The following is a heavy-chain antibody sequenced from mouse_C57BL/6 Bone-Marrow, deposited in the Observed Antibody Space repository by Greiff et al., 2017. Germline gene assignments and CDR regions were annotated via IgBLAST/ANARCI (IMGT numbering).Heavy chain of an antibody. D-gene: IGHD2-4*01. CDR1: GYTFTDYY. J-gene: IGHJ2*01. V-gene: IGHV1-26*01. CDR3: ARKSDYDGFDY. CDR2: INPNNGGT. Sequence: VQLQQSGPELVKPGASVKISCKASGYTFTDYYMNWVKQSHGKSLEWIGDINPNNGGTSYNQKFKGKATLTVDKSSSTAYMELRSLTSEDSAVYYCARKSDYDGFDYWGQGTTLTVSS.